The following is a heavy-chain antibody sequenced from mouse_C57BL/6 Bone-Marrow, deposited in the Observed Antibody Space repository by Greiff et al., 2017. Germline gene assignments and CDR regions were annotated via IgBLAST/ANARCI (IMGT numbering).Heavy chain of an antibody. J-gene: IGHJ3*01. V-gene: IGHV1-26*01. D-gene: IGHD2-3*01. Sequence: VQLKQSGPELVKPGASVKISCKASGYTFTDYYMNWVKQSHGKSLEWIGDINPNNGGTSYNQKFKGKATLTVDKSSSTAYMELRSLTSEDSAVYYCARGYYFWGQGTLVTVSA. CDR3: ARGYYF. CDR2: INPNNGGT. CDR1: GYTFTDYY.